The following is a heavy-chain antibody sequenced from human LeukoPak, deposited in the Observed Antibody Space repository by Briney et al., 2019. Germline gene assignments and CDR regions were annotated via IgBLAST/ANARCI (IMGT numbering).Heavy chain of an antibody. CDR2: IWYDGSNK. CDR1: GFTFSSYG. CDR3: AKAPGEQWLVPYFDY. D-gene: IGHD6-19*01. J-gene: IGHJ4*02. V-gene: IGHV3-33*06. Sequence: PGGSLRLSCAASGFTFSSYGMHWVRQAPGKGLEWVAVIWYDGSNKYYADSVKGRFTISRDNSKNTLYLQMNSLRAEDTAVYYCAKAPGEQWLVPYFDYWGQGTLVTVSS.